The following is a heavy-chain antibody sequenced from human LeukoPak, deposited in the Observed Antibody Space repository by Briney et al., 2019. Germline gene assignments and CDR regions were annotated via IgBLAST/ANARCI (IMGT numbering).Heavy chain of an antibody. CDR1: GGSITSYY. V-gene: IGHV4-4*07. J-gene: IGHJ4*02. Sequence: SETLSLTCTVSGGSITSYYWTYIPPPAGKGLEWIGRIHTSGSTNYNPSLKSRVTMSVDTSKNQFSLNLSSVTAADTAMYYCAREFSGTSIAARVFDSWGQGTLVTVSS. CDR3: AREFSGTSIAARVFDS. CDR2: IHTSGST. D-gene: IGHD6-6*01.